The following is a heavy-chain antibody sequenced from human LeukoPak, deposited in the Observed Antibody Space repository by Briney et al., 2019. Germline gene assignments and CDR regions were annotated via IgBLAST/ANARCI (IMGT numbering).Heavy chain of an antibody. CDR3: SKGNYGMDV. D-gene: IGHD3-10*01. J-gene: IGHJ6*02. V-gene: IGHV3-9*01. CDR1: GFTFADYA. Sequence: GRSLRLSCAAFGFTFADYAMHWVRQAPGKGLEWVSGISWNSGSIDYADSVKGRFTISRDNAKKSLYLQMDSLRPEDTALYYCSKGNYGMDVWGQGTTVTVSS. CDR2: ISWNSGSI.